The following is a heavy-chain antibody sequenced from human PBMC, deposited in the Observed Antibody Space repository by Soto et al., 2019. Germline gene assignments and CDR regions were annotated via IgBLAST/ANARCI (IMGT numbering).Heavy chain of an antibody. V-gene: IGHV2-5*02. CDR1: GFSLRTSGVG. J-gene: IGHJ4*02. Sequence: QITLKESGLTLVKPTQTLTLTCTFSGFSLRTSGVGVGWIRQPPGKALEWLALIYWDGDKSFSPSLKSRLTITNNTTNTQVVLTMTNIDPVDPATYCCALRPAGSYWGNWGQGTLVTDSS. CDR2: IYWDGDK. CDR3: ALRPAGSYWGN. D-gene: IGHD3-10*01.